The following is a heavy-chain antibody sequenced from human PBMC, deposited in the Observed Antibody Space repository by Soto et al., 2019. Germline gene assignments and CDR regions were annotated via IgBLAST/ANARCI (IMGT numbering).Heavy chain of an antibody. V-gene: IGHV4-59*08. CDR1: GGSISSYY. Sequence: SETLSLTCTVSGGSISSYYWSWIRQPPGKGLEWIGYIYYSGSTNYNPSLKSRVTISVDTSKNQFSLKLSSVTAADTAVYYCARRRGNWGTNWYFDLWGRGTLVTVSS. CDR2: IYYSGST. J-gene: IGHJ2*01. CDR3: ARRRGNWGTNWYFDL. D-gene: IGHD7-27*01.